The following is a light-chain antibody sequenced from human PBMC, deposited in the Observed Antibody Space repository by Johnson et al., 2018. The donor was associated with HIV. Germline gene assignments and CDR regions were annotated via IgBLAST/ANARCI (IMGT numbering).Light chain of an antibody. CDR1: SSNIGNNY. V-gene: IGLV1-51*02. CDR2: ENN. CDR3: GTWDSSLSAYV. Sequence: QSVLIQSPSVSAAPGQKVTISCSGSSSNIGNNYISWYQQLPGTAPKLLIYENNKRPSGIPDRFSGSKSGTSATLGITGLQTGDEADYYCGTWDSSLSAYVFGTGTKVTVL. J-gene: IGLJ1*01.